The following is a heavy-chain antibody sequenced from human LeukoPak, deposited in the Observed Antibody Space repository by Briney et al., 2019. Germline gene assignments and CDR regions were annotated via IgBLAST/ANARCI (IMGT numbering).Heavy chain of an antibody. D-gene: IGHD3-22*01. CDR2: ISAYNGNT. CDR3: ATSSEYYYDSSGYYTPIEYFQH. V-gene: IGHV1-18*01. J-gene: IGHJ1*01. CDR1: GYTFTSYG. Sequence: ASVKVSCKASGYTFTSYGISWVRRAPGQGLEWMGWISAYNGNTNYAQKLQGRVTMTTDTSTSTAYMELRSLRSDDTAVYYCATSSEYYYDSSGYYTPIEYFQHWGQGTLVTVSS.